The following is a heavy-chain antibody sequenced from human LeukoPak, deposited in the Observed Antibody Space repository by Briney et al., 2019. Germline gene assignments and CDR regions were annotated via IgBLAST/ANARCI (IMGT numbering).Heavy chain of an antibody. V-gene: IGHV4-59*01. CDR1: GGSISSYY. CDR2: IYYSGST. Sequence: SETLSLTCTVSGGSISSYYWSWIRQPPGKGLEWIGYIYYSGSTNYNPSLKSRVTISVDTSKNQFSLKLSSVTAADTAVYYCAREARTYYDFWSGSAYDAFDIWGQGTMVIVSS. D-gene: IGHD3-3*01. CDR3: AREARTYYDFWSGSAYDAFDI. J-gene: IGHJ3*02.